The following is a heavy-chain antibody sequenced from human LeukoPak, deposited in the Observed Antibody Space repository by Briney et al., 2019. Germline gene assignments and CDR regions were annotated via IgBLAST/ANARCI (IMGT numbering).Heavy chain of an antibody. Sequence: SETLSLTCAVYGGSFSGYYWSWIRQPPGKGLEWIGEINHSGSTYYNPSLKSRVTISVDTSKNQFSLKLSSVTAADTAVYYCARGRPYYYARSGYYYGVGYYYMDVWGKGTTVTVSS. J-gene: IGHJ6*03. CDR3: ARGRPYYYARSGYYYGVGYYYMDV. D-gene: IGHD3-22*01. V-gene: IGHV4-34*01. CDR2: INHSGST. CDR1: GGSFSGYY.